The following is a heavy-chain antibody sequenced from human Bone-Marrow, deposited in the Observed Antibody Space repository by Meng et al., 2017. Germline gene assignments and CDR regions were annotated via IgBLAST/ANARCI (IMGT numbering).Heavy chain of an antibody. D-gene: IGHD6-13*01. Sequence: GGSLRLSCAASGFTFSSYSMNWVRQAPGKGLEWVSSISSSSSYIYYADSVKGRFTISRDNAKNSLYLQMNSLRAEDTAVYYCARAWGKPTFEQQLMGRTPHFDYWGQGTLVTVSS. CDR1: GFTFSSYS. CDR2: ISSSSSYI. CDR3: ARAWGKPTFEQQLMGRTPHFDY. J-gene: IGHJ4*02. V-gene: IGHV3-21*01.